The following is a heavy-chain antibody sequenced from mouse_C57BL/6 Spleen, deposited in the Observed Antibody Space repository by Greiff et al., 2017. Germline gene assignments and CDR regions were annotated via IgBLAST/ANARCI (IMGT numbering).Heavy chain of an antibody. V-gene: IGHV1-64*01. J-gene: IGHJ3*01. CDR1: GYTFTSYW. D-gene: IGHD2-3*01. CDR3: ARWVDGSSFAY. Sequence: QVHVKQPGAELVKPGASVKLSCKASGYTFTSYWMHWVKQRPGQGLEWIGMIHPNSGSTNSNEKFKSKATLTVDKSSSTAYMQLSSLTSEDSAVYYCARWVDGSSFAYWGQGTLVTVSA. CDR2: IHPNSGST.